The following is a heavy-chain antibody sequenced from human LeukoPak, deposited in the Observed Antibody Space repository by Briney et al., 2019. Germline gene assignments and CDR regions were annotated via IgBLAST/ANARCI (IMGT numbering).Heavy chain of an antibody. V-gene: IGHV3-21*01. Sequence: GGSLRLSCVASGFTFSDYNMNWVRQAPGKGLEWVSSITTSSSYMYYADSVKGRFTISRDNAKHSLYLHMNSLRAEDTAVYDCAKHGSGWYMNDYWGQGTLVTVSS. CDR1: GFTFSDYN. CDR3: AKHGSGWYMNDY. D-gene: IGHD6-19*01. CDR2: ITTSSSYM. J-gene: IGHJ4*02.